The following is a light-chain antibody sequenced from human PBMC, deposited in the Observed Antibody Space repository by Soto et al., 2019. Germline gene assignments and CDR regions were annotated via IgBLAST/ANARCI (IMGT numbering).Light chain of an antibody. CDR3: QQYRT. CDR2: GAS. Sequence: EIVLAKSPGSLSLSPGERATLSCRASQSVTSDYLAWYQQKPGQAPRLLIHGASSRATGIPDRFSGSGSGTDFTLTISRLEPEDFAVYYCQQYRTFGQGTKVDIK. CDR1: QSVTSDY. J-gene: IGKJ1*01. V-gene: IGKV3-20*01.